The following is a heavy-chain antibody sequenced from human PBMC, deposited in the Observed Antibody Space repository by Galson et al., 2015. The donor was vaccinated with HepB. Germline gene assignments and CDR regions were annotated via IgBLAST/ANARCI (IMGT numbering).Heavy chain of an antibody. V-gene: IGHV1-2*02. J-gene: IGHJ4*02. D-gene: IGHD6-19*01. Sequence: SVKVSCKASGYTFTGYYMHWVRQAPGQGLEWMGWINPNSGGTNYAQKFQGRVTMTRDTSISTAYMELSRLRSDDTAVYYCARNPSGWYLNPHFDYWGQGTLVTVSS. CDR3: ARNPSGWYLNPHFDY. CDR2: INPNSGGT. CDR1: GYTFTGYY.